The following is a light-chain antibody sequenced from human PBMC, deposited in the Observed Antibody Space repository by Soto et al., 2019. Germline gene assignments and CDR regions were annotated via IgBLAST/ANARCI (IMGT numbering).Light chain of an antibody. Sequence: DIQMTQSPSTLSASVGDRVTITCRASQTISSWLAWYQQKPGKAPKLMMYDVSCLENGVPSRFSGSGSGTEFTLTISRLQPDDFATYYCQQYNTFSTFGQGTKVEIK. CDR3: QQYNTFST. CDR2: DVS. J-gene: IGKJ1*01. V-gene: IGKV1-5*01. CDR1: QTISSW.